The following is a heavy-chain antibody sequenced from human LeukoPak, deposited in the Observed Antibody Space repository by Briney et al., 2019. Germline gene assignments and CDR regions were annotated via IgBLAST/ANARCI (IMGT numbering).Heavy chain of an antibody. CDR2: IYYSGST. CDR3: AKGGRGIN. J-gene: IGHJ4*02. D-gene: IGHD1-26*01. V-gene: IGHV4-59*12. Sequence: SETLSLTCTVSGGSMRGYYWSWIRQPPGKGLEWIGYIYYSGSTTYNPSLKSRVTISVDTSKNQFSLKLSSVTAADTAVYYCAKGGRGINWGQGTLVTVSS. CDR1: GGSMRGYY.